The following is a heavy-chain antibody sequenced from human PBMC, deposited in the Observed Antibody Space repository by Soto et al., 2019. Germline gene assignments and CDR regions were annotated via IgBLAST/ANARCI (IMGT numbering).Heavy chain of an antibody. J-gene: IGHJ6*02. CDR3: ARAELLYYYYYGMDV. Sequence: ASVKVSCKASGYTFTSYAMHWVRQAPGQRLEWMGWINAGNGNTKYSQKFQGRVTITRDTSASTAYMELSSLRSEDTAVYYCARAELLYYYYYGMDVWGQGTTVTVSS. CDR1: GYTFTSYA. CDR2: INAGNGNT. D-gene: IGHD1-7*01. V-gene: IGHV1-3*01.